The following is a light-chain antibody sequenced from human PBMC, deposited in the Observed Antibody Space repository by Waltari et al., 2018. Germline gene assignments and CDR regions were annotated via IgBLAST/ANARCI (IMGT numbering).Light chain of an antibody. CDR2: DVT. CDR1: SSDIGGYNY. V-gene: IGLV2-14*01. CDR3: SSYRSPSTWV. J-gene: IGLJ3*02. Sequence: QSALTQPASVSGSPGQSITISCSGTSSDIGGYNYVSWFQQSPGNAPKLMIYDVTTRPSGVSNRVSGYKSGDTASLTISGLQTEDEADYYCSSYRSPSTWVFGGGTKLTVL.